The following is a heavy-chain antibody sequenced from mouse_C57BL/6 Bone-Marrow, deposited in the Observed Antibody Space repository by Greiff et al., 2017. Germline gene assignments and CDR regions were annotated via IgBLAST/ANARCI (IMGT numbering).Heavy chain of an antibody. V-gene: IGHV5-9-1*02. J-gene: IGHJ1*03. CDR1: GFTFSSYA. D-gene: IGHD1-1*01. CDR2: ISSGGDYI. Sequence: VQLKESGEGLVKPGGSLKLSCAASGFTFSSYAMSWVRQTPEKRLEWVAYISSGGDYIYYADTVKGRFTISRDNARNNLYLQMSSLKSEDTAMYYCTRVLRYWYFDVWGTGTTVTVSS. CDR3: TRVLRYWYFDV.